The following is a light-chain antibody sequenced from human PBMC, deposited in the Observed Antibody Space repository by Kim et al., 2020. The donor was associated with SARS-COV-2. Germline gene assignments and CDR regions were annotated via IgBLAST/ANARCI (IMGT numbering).Light chain of an antibody. CDR2: GAS. Sequence: APGEKATPSCRASLGVSSNLACYQQKPSQAPRLLIYGASTRATGIPARFSGSGSGTEFTLTISSLQSEDFAVYYCQQYNNWPPLTSAGGTKVDIK. J-gene: IGKJ4*01. V-gene: IGKV3-15*01. CDR1: LGVSSN. CDR3: QQYNNWPPLT.